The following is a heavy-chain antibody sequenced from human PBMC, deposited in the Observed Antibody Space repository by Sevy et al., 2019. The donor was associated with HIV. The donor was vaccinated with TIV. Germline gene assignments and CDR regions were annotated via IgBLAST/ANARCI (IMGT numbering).Heavy chain of an antibody. CDR3: TRNGGAFDNGFDP. CDR2: LSSSGSSI. J-gene: IGHJ5*02. D-gene: IGHD2-8*01. CDR1: GFTFSSYD. V-gene: IGHV3-48*03. Sequence: GGSLRLSCTASGFTFSSYDMNWVRQAPGKGLEWVSTLSSSGSSIYYADSVKGRFTISRDNAKNSLNLQMNSLRAEDTAVYYCTRNGGAFDNGFDPWGQGTLVTVSS.